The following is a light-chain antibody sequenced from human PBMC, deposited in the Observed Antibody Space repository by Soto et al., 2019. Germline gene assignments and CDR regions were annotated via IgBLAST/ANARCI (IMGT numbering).Light chain of an antibody. CDR2: GVS. Sequence: EIVMTQSPATLSVSPWEGATRSCRVSLRVSIKLAWYQQKRGQAPRLLIYGVSSRATGIPDRFSGSGSGTDFTLTISRLEPEDSAVYYCEQYGSSPRTFGQGTKVDIK. V-gene: IGKV3-20*01. CDR1: LRVSIK. J-gene: IGKJ1*01. CDR3: EQYGSSPRT.